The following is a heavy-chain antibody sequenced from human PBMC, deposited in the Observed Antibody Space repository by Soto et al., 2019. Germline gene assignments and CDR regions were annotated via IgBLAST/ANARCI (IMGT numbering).Heavy chain of an antibody. CDR3: ARVVNYYYYGMDV. CDR1: GYSFIDYW. V-gene: IGHV5-51*01. Sequence: RGESLKISCKGSGYSFIDYWIGWVRQMPGKGLEWMGIIYPGDSDTRYSPSFQGQVTISADKSISTAFLQWSSLKASDTAMYYCARVVNYYYYGMDVWGQGTTVTVS. CDR2: IYPGDSDT. J-gene: IGHJ6*02.